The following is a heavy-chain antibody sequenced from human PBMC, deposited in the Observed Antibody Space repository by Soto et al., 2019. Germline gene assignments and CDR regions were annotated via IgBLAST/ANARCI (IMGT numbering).Heavy chain of an antibody. J-gene: IGHJ4*02. CDR2: ISYSGST. Sequence: ETLCLTCTVSGSSMSSHYWTWLRQSPGKGLEWIGYISYSGSTYYNPSHKSRVTISADTSRNQFSLKLSAVISADTAVYYCARADPDAPVGYWGQGTLVTVSS. D-gene: IGHD2-8*01. V-gene: IGHV4-59*11. CDR1: GSSMSSHY. CDR3: ARADPDAPVGY.